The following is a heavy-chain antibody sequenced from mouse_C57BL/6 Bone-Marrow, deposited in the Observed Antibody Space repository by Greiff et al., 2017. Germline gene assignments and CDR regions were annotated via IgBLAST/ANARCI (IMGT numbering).Heavy chain of an antibody. CDR2: ITSDGGST. Sequence: EVQVVESGGGLVQPGESLKLSCESNEYEFPSHDMSWVRKTPEKRLALVAAITSDGGSTYYPDTMERRFIISRDNTKKPLYLQMSSLRSEDTALYYCARHGYDVSWFAYWGQGTLVTVSA. D-gene: IGHD2-2*01. CDR1: EYEFPSHD. CDR3: ARHGYDVSWFAY. V-gene: IGHV5-2*01. J-gene: IGHJ3*01.